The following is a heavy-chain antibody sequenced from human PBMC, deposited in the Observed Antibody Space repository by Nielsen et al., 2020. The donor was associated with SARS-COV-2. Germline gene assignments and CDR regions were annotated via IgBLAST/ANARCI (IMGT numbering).Heavy chain of an antibody. Sequence: GESLKISCAASGFTFSSYWMHWVRQAPGKGLVWVSRINSDGSSTSYADSVKGRFTSSRDNAKNTLYLQMNSLKTEDTAVYYCTRDLQGYGDYNDAFDIWGQGTMVTVSS. CDR2: INSDGSST. V-gene: IGHV3-74*01. CDR1: GFTFSSYW. D-gene: IGHD4-17*01. CDR3: TRDLQGYGDYNDAFDI. J-gene: IGHJ3*02.